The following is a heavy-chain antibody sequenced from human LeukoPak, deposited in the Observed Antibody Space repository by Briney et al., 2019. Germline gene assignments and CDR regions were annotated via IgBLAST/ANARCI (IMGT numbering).Heavy chain of an antibody. V-gene: IGHV1-69*04. CDR3: ARDGPMVRGVTYYFDY. CDR2: IIPILGIA. J-gene: IGHJ4*02. CDR1: GGTFSSYA. D-gene: IGHD3-10*01. Sequence: ASVKVSCKASGGTFSSYAISWVRQAPGQGLEWMGRIIPILGIANYAQKFQGRVTINADKSTSTAYMELSSLRSEDTAVYYCARDGPMVRGVTYYFDYWGQGTLVTVSS.